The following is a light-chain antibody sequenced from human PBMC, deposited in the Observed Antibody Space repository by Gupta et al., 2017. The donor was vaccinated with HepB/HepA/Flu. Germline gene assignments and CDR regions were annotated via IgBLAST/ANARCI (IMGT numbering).Light chain of an antibody. V-gene: IGKV6-21*01. CDR1: QSIGSY. J-gene: IGKJ4*01. CDR2: YAS. CDR3: HQSSSLPLT. Sequence: EIVLTPSPDFQSVTPKEKITITCRASQSIGSYLHWYQQKPDQSPKLLIKYASQSFSGVPSRFSGSGSGTDFTPTIDSLEVEDAATYYCHQSSSLPLTFGGGTKVEIK.